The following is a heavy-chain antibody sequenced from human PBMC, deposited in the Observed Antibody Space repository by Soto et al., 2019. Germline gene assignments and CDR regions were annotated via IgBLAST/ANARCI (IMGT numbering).Heavy chain of an antibody. V-gene: IGHV1-46*03. J-gene: IGHJ5*02. CDR1: GYTFTSYY. CDR3: ARDRVVVVAATYNNWFDP. D-gene: IGHD2-15*01. Sequence: ASVKVSCKASGYTFTSYYMHWVRQAPGQGLEWMGIINPSGGSTSYAQKFQGRVTMTRDTSTSTVYMELSSLRSEDTAVYYCARDRVVVVAATYNNWFDPWGQGTLVTVSS. CDR2: INPSGGST.